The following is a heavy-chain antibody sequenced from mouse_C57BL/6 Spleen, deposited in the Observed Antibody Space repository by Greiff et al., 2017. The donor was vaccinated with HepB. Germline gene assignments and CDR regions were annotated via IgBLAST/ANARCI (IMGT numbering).Heavy chain of an antibody. J-gene: IGHJ4*01. V-gene: IGHV1-7*01. CDR1: GYTFTSYW. CDR2: INPSSDYT. Sequence: QQSCKASGYTFTSYWMHWVKQRPGQGLEWIGYINPSSDYTKYNQKFKDKATLTADKSSSTAYMQLSSLTYEDSAVYYCARYEDLSGAMDYWGQGTSVTVSS. CDR3: ARYEDLSGAMDY. D-gene: IGHD5-2*01.